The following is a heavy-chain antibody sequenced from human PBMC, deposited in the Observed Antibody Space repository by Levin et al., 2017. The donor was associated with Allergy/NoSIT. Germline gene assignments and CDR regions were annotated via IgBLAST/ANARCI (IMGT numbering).Heavy chain of an antibody. CDR1: GGSISSYY. CDR2: IYYSGST. Sequence: NPSETLSLTCTVSGGSISSYYWSWIRQPPGKGLEWIGYIYYSGSTNYNPSLKSRVTISVDTSKNQFSLKLSSVTAADTAVYYCARDTGYSSSWYPWFDPWGQGTLVTVSS. V-gene: IGHV4-59*01. J-gene: IGHJ5*02. D-gene: IGHD6-13*01. CDR3: ARDTGYSSSWYPWFDP.